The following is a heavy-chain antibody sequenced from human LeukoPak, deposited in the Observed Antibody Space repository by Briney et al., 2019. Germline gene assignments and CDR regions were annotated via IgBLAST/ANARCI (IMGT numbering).Heavy chain of an antibody. Sequence: SVKVSCKASGYTFTSYDINWVRQAPGQGLEWMGGIIPIFGTANYAQKFQGRVTITADESTSTAYMELSSLRSEDTAVYYCARPDYGGPHVAFDIWGQGTMVTVSS. CDR2: IIPIFGTA. CDR1: GYTFTSYD. D-gene: IGHD4-17*01. V-gene: IGHV1-69*13. J-gene: IGHJ3*02. CDR3: ARPDYGGPHVAFDI.